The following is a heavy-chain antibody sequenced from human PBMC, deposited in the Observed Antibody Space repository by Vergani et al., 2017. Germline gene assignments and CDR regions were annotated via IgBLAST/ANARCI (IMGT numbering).Heavy chain of an antibody. J-gene: IGHJ6*02. CDR2: IYYSGST. CDR1: GGSISSYY. Sequence: QVQLQESGPGLVKPSETLSLTCTVSGGSISSYYWSWIRQPPGKGLEWIGYIYYSGSTNYNPSLKSRVTISVDTSKNQFSLKLRSVTAADTAVYYCARARGHIVVVPAAMLTDNYYYYGMDVWGQGTTVTVSS. V-gene: IGHV4-59*01. CDR3: ARARGHIVVVPAAMLTDNYYYYGMDV. D-gene: IGHD2-2*01.